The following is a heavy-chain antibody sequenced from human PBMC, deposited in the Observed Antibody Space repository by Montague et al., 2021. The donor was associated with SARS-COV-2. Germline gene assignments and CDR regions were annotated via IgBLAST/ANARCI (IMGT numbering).Heavy chain of an antibody. CDR2: ISFDGSVK. CDR1: GFLFKKYA. D-gene: IGHD3-10*01. CDR3: ARAFAMVRGVVDDD. J-gene: IGHJ4*02. Sequence: SLRLSWPASGFLFKKYALHWVRQTPGKGLEWVAVISFDGSVKYYADSVKGRFTISRDNSRSTLYLQMNSLRIEDTAVYYCARAFAMVRGVVDDDWGQGTLVTVSS. V-gene: IGHV3-30*04.